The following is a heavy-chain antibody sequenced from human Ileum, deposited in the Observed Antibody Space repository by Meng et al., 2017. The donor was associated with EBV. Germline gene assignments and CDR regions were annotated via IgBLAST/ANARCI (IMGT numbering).Heavy chain of an antibody. J-gene: IGHJ4*02. D-gene: IGHD4-23*01. CDR2: VTPVFTST. Sequence: QVLLGVSGADVKEPGYSLAIACRASGGNFKTFVFSWVRRAPGQGLEWMGGVTPVFTSTLYGKHFKDRVTITADESTNTAFMELKNLQSDDTAIYYCATDVGTVADHWGPGTLVTVSS. CDR3: ATDVGTVADH. CDR1: GGNFKTFV. V-gene: IGHV1-69*12.